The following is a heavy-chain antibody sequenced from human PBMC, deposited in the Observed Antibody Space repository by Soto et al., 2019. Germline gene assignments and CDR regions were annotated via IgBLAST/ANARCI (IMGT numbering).Heavy chain of an antibody. V-gene: IGHV4-31*03. Sequence: SETLSLTCTVSGGSISSPNFYWSWVRQHPGKGLEWIGHIYYNGTTYYNPTLKSRVSISVDTSKNQFSLKLSSVTAEDTAVYYCTTDRHTYYDILTGFPTDYWGQGTLVTVSS. D-gene: IGHD3-9*01. J-gene: IGHJ4*02. CDR3: TTDRHTYYDILTGFPTDY. CDR1: GGSISSPNFY. CDR2: IYYNGTT.